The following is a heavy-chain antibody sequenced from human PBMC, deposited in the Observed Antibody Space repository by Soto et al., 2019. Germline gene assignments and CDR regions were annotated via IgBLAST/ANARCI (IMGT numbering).Heavy chain of an antibody. D-gene: IGHD6-13*01. CDR1: GGTFSSYA. CDR2: IIPIFGTA. V-gene: IGHV1-69*01. J-gene: IGHJ6*02. Sequence: QVQLVQSGAEVKKPGSSVKVSCKASGGTFSSYAISWVRQAPGQGLEWMGGIIPIFGTANYAQKFQGRVTITADESTSRAYMELSSLRSEDTAVYYCARDVTAAGGSGMDVWGQGTTVTVSS. CDR3: ARDVTAAGGSGMDV.